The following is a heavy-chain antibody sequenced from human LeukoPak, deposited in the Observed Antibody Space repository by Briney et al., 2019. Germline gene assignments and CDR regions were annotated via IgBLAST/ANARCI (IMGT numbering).Heavy chain of an antibody. CDR1: GYTFTSYD. D-gene: IGHD3-22*01. CDR3: ARGYDSSGYYFDY. Sequence: VASVKVSCKASGYTFTSYDINWVRQATGQGLEWMGWMNPNSGNTGYAQKFQGRVTMTRNTSISTAYMELSSLRSEDTAVYYCARGYDSSGYYFDYWGQGTLVTVSS. CDR2: MNPNSGNT. J-gene: IGHJ4*02. V-gene: IGHV1-8*01.